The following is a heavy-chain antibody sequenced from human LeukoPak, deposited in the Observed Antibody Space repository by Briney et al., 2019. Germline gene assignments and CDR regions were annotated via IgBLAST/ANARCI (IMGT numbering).Heavy chain of an antibody. J-gene: IGHJ4*02. CDR3: ARSTFSDYDSSGYYPIFDY. CDR1: GYTFTSYY. Sequence: GPSVKVSCKASGYTFTSYYMHWVRQAPGQGLEWMGIINPSGCSTSYAQKFQGRVTMTRDTATSTVYMELSSLRSEDTAVYYCARSTFSDYDSSGYYPIFDYWGQGTLVTVSS. CDR2: INPSGCST. V-gene: IGHV1-46*01. D-gene: IGHD3-22*01.